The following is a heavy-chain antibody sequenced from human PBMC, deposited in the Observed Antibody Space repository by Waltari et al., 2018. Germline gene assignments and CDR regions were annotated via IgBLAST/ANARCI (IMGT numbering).Heavy chain of an antibody. Sequence: EVQLVESGGGLVKPGGSLRLSCAASGFTFSNAWMSWVRQAPGKGLEWVGRIKSKTDGGTTDYAAPVKGRFTISRDDSKNTLYLQMNSLKTEDTAVYYCTTEWESCGGDCYPFDYWGQGTLVTVSS. D-gene: IGHD2-21*02. V-gene: IGHV3-15*01. CDR3: TTEWESCGGDCYPFDY. J-gene: IGHJ4*02. CDR2: IKSKTDGGTT. CDR1: GFTFSNAW.